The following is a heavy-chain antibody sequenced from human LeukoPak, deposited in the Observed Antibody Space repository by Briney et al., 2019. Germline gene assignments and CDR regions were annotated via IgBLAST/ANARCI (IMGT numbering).Heavy chain of an antibody. CDR2: IYHSGST. J-gene: IGHJ4*02. CDR3: ARARELLPNFDY. V-gene: IGHV4-38-2*02. CDR1: GYSISSGYY. Sequence: PSETLSLTCTVSGYSISSGYYWGWIRQPPGKGLEWIGSIYHSGSTYYNPSLKSRVTISVDTSKNQFSLKLSSVTAADTAVYYCARARELLPNFDYWGQGTLVTVSS. D-gene: IGHD1-26*01.